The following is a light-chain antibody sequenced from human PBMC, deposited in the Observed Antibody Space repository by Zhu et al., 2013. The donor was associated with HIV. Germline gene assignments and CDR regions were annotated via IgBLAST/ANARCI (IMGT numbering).Light chain of an antibody. CDR2: DVT. Sequence: QSALTQPRSVSGSPGQSVTISCTGTSSDIGAYNYVSWYQQHPGKAPKLMIYDVTKRPSGVPDRFSGSKSGTSGSLAISGLQSEDEADYYCAIWDDTLKGWLFGGGTKLTVV. J-gene: IGLJ3*02. V-gene: IGLV2-11*01. CDR1: SSDIGAYNY. CDR3: AIWDDTLKGWL.